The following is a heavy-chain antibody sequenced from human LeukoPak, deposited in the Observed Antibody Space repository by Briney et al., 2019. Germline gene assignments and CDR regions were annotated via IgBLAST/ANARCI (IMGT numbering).Heavy chain of an antibody. CDR1: GFTFSNHW. CDR2: ISKDGSAS. J-gene: IGHJ4*02. D-gene: IGHD3-22*01. Sequence: VGSLRLSCEASGFTFSNHWMHWVRQAPGKGLVWVSVISKDGSASIYAHSVRGRLTISRDNAKNTLYLQMNSLRAEDTAVYYCTKHPSGYYYDHFDYWGQGTLVTVSS. V-gene: IGHV3-74*01. CDR3: TKHPSGYYYDHFDY.